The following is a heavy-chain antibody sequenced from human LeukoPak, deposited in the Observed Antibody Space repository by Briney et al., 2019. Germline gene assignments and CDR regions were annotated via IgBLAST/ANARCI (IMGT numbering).Heavy chain of an antibody. Sequence: ASVKVSCKASGGTFSSYTISWVRQAPGQGLEWMGGIIPILGIANYAQKFQGRVTITADKSTSTAYMELSSLRSEDTAVYYCAREGDVDTANPLWGQGTLVTVSS. D-gene: IGHD5-18*01. CDR1: GGTFSSYT. CDR2: IIPILGIA. CDR3: AREGDVDTANPL. J-gene: IGHJ4*02. V-gene: IGHV1-69*02.